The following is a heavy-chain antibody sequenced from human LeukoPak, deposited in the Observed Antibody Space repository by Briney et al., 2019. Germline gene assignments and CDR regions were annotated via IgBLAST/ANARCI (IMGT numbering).Heavy chain of an antibody. Sequence: GGSLRLSCAASGFTFSSYAMHWVRQAPGKGLEWVAVISYDGSNKYYADSVKGRFTISRDNSKNTLYLQMNSLRAEDTAVHYCARAIHSSSWYVGGYWGQGTLVTVSS. CDR1: GFTFSSYA. J-gene: IGHJ4*02. CDR3: ARAIHSSSWYVGGY. V-gene: IGHV3-30-3*01. CDR2: ISYDGSNK. D-gene: IGHD6-13*01.